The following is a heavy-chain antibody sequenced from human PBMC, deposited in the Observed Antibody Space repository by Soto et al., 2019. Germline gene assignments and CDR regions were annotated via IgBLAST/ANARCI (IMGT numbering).Heavy chain of an antibody. CDR2: IYYSGST. CDR3: VTSPSIYDYVWGSYRFLFDY. Sequence: SETLSLTCTVSGGSISSGGYYWSWIRQHPGKGLEWIGYIYYSGSTYYNPSLKSRVTISVDTSKNQFSLKLSSVTAADTAVYYCVTSPSIYDYVWGSYRFLFDYWGQGTLVTVSS. CDR1: GGSISSGGYY. V-gene: IGHV4-31*03. D-gene: IGHD3-16*02. J-gene: IGHJ4*02.